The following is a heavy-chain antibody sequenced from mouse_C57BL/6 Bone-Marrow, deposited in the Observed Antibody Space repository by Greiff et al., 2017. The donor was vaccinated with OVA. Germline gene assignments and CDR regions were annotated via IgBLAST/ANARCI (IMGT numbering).Heavy chain of an antibody. CDR3: AKGYDDYYAMDY. Sequence: QVQLQQPGAELVMPGASVKLSCEASGYTFTSYWMHWVKQRPGQGLEWIGEIDPSDSYTNYNQKFKGKSTLTVDKSSSTAYMQLSSLTSEDSAVYYCAKGYDDYYAMDYWGQGTSVTVSS. CDR2: IDPSDSYT. CDR1: GYTFTSYW. J-gene: IGHJ4*01. D-gene: IGHD2-3*01. V-gene: IGHV1-69*01.